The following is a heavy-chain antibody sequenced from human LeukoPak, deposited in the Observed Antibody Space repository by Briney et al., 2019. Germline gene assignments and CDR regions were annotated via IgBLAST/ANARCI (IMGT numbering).Heavy chain of an antibody. D-gene: IGHD6-19*01. CDR3: ARSPYSSPRSTGMDV. Sequence: SVKVSCKASGGTFSSYAISWVRQAPGQGLEWMGGIIPIFGTANYAQKFQGRVTITADESTSTAYMELSSLRSEDTAVYYCARSPYSSPRSTGMDVWGQGTTVTVSS. V-gene: IGHV1-69*01. CDR2: IIPIFGTA. CDR1: GGTFSSYA. J-gene: IGHJ6*02.